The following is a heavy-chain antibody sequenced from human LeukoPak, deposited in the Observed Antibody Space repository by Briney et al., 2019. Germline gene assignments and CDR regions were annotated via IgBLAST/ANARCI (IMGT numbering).Heavy chain of an antibody. V-gene: IGHV3-53*01. CDR1: GFTFDDYG. CDR2: IYSGGST. J-gene: IGHJ2*01. CDR3: ARDSRDGYNYVNWYFDL. D-gene: IGHD5-24*01. Sequence: GGSLRLSCAASGFTFDDYGMSWVRQAPGKGLEWVSVIYSGGSTYYADSVKGRFTISRDNSKNTLYLQMNSLRAEDTAVYYCARDSRDGYNYVNWYFDLWGRGTLVTVSS.